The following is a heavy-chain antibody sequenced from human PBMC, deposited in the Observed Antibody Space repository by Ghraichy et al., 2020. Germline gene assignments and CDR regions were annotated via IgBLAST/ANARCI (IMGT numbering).Heavy chain of an antibody. D-gene: IGHD2-15*01. Sequence: GGSLRLSCAASGFTFSSYAMSWVRQAPGQGLEWVSGISGSGGTTYYADSVKGRFTISRDNSKNSLYLQMNSLRAEDAAVYYCAKAVGISCSGGSCYYPYWGQGTGVTVSS. CDR3: AKAVGISCSGGSCYYPY. CDR1: GFTFSSYA. CDR2: ISGSGGTT. J-gene: IGHJ4*02. V-gene: IGHV3-23*01.